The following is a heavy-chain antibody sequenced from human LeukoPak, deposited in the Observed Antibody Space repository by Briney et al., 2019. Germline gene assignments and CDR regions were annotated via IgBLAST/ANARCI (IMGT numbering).Heavy chain of an antibody. V-gene: IGHV4-34*01. D-gene: IGHD1-26*01. Sequence: SETLSLTCAVYGGSFSGYYWSWIRQPPGKGLEWIGEINHSGSTNYNPSLKSRVTISVDTSKNQFSLKLSSVTAADTAVYYCARATAAIVGATYYYYMDVWGKGTTVTVSS. CDR3: ARATAAIVGATYYYYMDV. CDR2: INHSGST. J-gene: IGHJ6*03. CDR1: GGSFSGYY.